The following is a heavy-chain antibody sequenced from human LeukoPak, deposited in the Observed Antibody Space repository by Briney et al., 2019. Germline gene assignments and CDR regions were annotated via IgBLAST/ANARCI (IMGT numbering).Heavy chain of an antibody. CDR3: ARDPRDYVLLWFGELTSDNWFDP. Sequence: SETLSLTCTVSGGSISSSSYYWGWIRQPPGKGLEWIGSIYYSGSTYYNPSLKSRVTISVDTSKNQFSLKLSSVTAADTAVYYCARDPRDYVLLWFGELTSDNWFDPWGQGTLVTVSS. J-gene: IGHJ5*02. CDR2: IYYSGST. V-gene: IGHV4-39*01. CDR1: GGSISSSSYY. D-gene: IGHD3-10*01.